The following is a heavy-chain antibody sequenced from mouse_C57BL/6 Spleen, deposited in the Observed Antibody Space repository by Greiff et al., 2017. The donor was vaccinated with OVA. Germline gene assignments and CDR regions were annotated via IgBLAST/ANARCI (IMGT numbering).Heavy chain of an antibody. D-gene: IGHD1-1*01. Sequence: QVQLQQPGAELVKPGASVKMSCKASGYTFTSYWITWVKQRPGQGLEWIGDIYPGSGSTNYNEKFKSKATLTVDTSSSTAYMQLSSLTSEDSAVYYRARYTTVVAGTMDYWGQGTSVTVSS. CDR3: ARYTTVVAGTMDY. V-gene: IGHV1-55*01. CDR1: GYTFTSYW. J-gene: IGHJ4*01. CDR2: IYPGSGST.